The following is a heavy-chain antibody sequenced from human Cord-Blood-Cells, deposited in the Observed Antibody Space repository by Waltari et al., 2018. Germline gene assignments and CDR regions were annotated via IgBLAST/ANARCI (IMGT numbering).Heavy chain of an antibody. Sequence: QVQLQESGPGLVKPSQTLSLTCTVSGGSIRSGGHYWSRIRQHPGKGLEWMGYIYYSGSHYYNPSLKSRVTISVDTSKNHFSLKLSSVTAADTAVYYCARGYSGYDFDYWGQGTLVTVSS. D-gene: IGHD5-12*01. J-gene: IGHJ4*02. CDR3: ARGYSGYDFDY. V-gene: IGHV4-31*03. CDR2: IYYSGSH. CDR1: GGSIRSGGHY.